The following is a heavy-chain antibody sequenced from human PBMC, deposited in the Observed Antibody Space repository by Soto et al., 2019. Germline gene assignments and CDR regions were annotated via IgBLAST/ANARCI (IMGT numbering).Heavy chain of an antibody. CDR1: GGSISTSSYY. Sequence: QLQLQESGPGLVKPSETLSLTCTVSGGSISTSSYYWGWIRQPPGKGLEWIASIYYSGSTYYNPSSKSRVTISVDTSKNQFSLRLSSVTAADTAVYYCAWRDCSGTTCYVDYWGQGTLVTVSS. D-gene: IGHD2-2*01. CDR2: IYYSGST. CDR3: AWRDCSGTTCYVDY. J-gene: IGHJ4*02. V-gene: IGHV4-39*01.